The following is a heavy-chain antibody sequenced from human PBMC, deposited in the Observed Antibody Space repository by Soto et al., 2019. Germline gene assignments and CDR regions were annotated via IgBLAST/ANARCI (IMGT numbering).Heavy chain of an antibody. D-gene: IGHD2-15*01. CDR2: IYYSGST. CDR3: ARGDCSGGSCYSFWFDP. Sequence: SETLSLTCTVSGGSISSYYWSWIRQPPGKGLEWIGYIYYSGSTNYNPSLKSRVTISVDTSKNQFSLKLSSVTAADTAVYYCARGDCSGGSCYSFWFDPWGQGTLVTVS. V-gene: IGHV4-59*01. CDR1: GGSISSYY. J-gene: IGHJ5*02.